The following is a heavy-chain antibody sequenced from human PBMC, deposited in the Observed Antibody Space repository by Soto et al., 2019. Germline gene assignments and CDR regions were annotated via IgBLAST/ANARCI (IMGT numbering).Heavy chain of an antibody. V-gene: IGHV4-31*03. D-gene: IGHD1-1*01. Sequence: SETLSLTCTVSGGSVSSYIYYWTWIRQPPGKGLEWIGSIYHTGSTYYSKSLRSRLTMSVDTSKSQFSLRLSSVTAADTAVYYCARATGTLRSRNCDYWGQGSLVTVSS. CDR2: IYHTGST. CDR3: ARATGTLRSRNCDY. J-gene: IGHJ4*02. CDR1: GGSVSSYIYY.